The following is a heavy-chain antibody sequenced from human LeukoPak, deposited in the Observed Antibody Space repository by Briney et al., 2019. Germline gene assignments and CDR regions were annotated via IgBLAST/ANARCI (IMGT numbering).Heavy chain of an antibody. V-gene: IGHV1-69*04. J-gene: IGHJ5*02. Sequence: ASVKVSCKSSGGTFSSYAIIWVRQAPGQGLEWMGRIIPILGIANYAQKFQGRVTITADKSTGTAYMELSSLRSEDTAVYYCARERGGENFDWLFNWFDPWGQGTLVTVSS. CDR3: ARERGGENFDWLFNWFDP. D-gene: IGHD3-9*01. CDR1: GGTFSSYA. CDR2: IIPILGIA.